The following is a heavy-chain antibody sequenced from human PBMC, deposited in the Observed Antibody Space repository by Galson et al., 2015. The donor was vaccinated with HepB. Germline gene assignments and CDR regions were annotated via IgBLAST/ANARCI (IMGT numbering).Heavy chain of an antibody. V-gene: IGHV3-30-3*01. CDR1: GFTFSNYA. CDR2: ISYDGSNK. CDR3: ARDHGSLAVAGSPPFDY. J-gene: IGHJ4*02. D-gene: IGHD6-19*01. Sequence: SLRLSCAVSGFTFSNYAMHWVRQAPGKGLEWVALISYDGSNKYNADSVKGRFTISRDNSKNTLHLQMNSLRAEDTAVYYCARDHGSLAVAGSPPFDYWGQGTLVTVSS.